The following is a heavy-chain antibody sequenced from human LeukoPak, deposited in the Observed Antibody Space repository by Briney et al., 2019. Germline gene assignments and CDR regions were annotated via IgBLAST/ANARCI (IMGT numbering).Heavy chain of an antibody. CDR1: GYTFTGYY. CDR2: INPNSGGT. D-gene: IGHD3-3*01. J-gene: IGHJ6*02. Sequence: GASVKVSCKASGYTFTGYYMHWVRQAPGQGLEWMGWINPNSGGTNYARKFQGRVTMTRDTSISTAYMELSRLRSDDTAVYYCARGPTPREWLLFFIGMDVWGQGTTVTVSS. CDR3: ARGPTPREWLLFFIGMDV. V-gene: IGHV1-2*02.